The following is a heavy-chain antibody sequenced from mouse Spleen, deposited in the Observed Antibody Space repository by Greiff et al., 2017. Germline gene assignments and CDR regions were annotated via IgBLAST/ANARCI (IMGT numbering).Heavy chain of an antibody. CDR1: GYTFTSYW. CDR2: IDPNSGGT. V-gene: IGHV1-72*01. D-gene: IGHD1-1*01. J-gene: IGHJ1*01. Sequence: QVQLKQPGAELVKPGASVKLSCKASGYTFTSYWMHWVKQRPGRGLEWIGRIDPNSGGTKYNEKFKSKATLTVDKPSSTAYMQLSSLTSEDSAVYYCARSGITTVVADWYFDVWGAGTTVTVSS. CDR3: ARSGITTVVADWYFDV.